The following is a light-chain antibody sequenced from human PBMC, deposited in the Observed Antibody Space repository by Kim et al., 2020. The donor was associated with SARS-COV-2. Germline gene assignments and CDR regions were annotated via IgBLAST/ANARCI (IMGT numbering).Light chain of an antibody. CDR3: QQYNNWPLT. CDR1: QSVSSN. Sequence: VSPGERATLSCRASQSVSSNLAWYQQKPGQAPRLLIYDASTRATGIPATFSGSGSGTEFTLTISSLQSEDLAVYYCQQYNNWPLTFGGGTKVDIK. V-gene: IGKV3-15*01. J-gene: IGKJ4*01. CDR2: DAS.